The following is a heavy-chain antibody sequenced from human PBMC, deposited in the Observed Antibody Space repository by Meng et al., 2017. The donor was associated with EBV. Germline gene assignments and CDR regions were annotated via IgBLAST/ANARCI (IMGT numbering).Heavy chain of an antibody. Sequence: QLQLQESGPGQVQPSXXXXRTXXVXXDSSSSFYYWDWLRQPPGRGLEWSGSAHYSGRTYYSPSLRSRVTVSIDTSKNQFSLRLTSVTAADTALYYCARPFPSIVSPRLDPFGDWGQGALVTVSS. V-gene: IGHV4-39*01. CDR3: ARPFPSIVSPRLDPFGD. CDR1: XDSSSSFYY. CDR2: AHYSGRT. J-gene: IGHJ4*02. D-gene: IGHD5/OR15-5a*01.